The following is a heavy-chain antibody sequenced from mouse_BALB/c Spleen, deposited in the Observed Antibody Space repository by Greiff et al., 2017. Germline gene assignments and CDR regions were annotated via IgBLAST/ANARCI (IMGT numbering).Heavy chain of an antibody. V-gene: IGHV1S16*01. D-gene: IGHD4-1*01. Sequence: PGQGLEWIGEINPSNGGTNFNEKFKSKATLTVDKSSSTAYMQLSSLTSEDSAVYYCTRELGREAMDYWGQGTSVTVSS. J-gene: IGHJ4*01. CDR3: TRELGREAMDY. CDR2: INPSNGGT.